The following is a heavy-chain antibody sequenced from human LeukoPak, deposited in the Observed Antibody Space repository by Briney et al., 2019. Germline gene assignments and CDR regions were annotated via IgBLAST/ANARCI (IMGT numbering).Heavy chain of an antibody. Sequence: GGSLRLSCAASGFTFSSYWMHWVRQAPGKGLAWVSRINSDGSSTTYADSVKGRFTISRDNAKNTLYLQMNSLRAEDTAVYYCVREPQAEYYFDYWGQGTLVTVSS. CDR2: INSDGSST. J-gene: IGHJ4*02. D-gene: IGHD1-14*01. V-gene: IGHV3-74*01. CDR1: GFTFSSYW. CDR3: VREPQAEYYFDY.